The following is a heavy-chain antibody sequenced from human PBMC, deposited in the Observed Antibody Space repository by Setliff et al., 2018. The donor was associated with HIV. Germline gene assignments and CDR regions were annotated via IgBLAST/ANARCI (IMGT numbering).Heavy chain of an antibody. CDR1: GYTFTAYY. D-gene: IGHD1-26*01. Sequence: ASVKVSCKASGYTFTAYYIHWVRQAPGQGLEWMGWINPNSGDTNYAQKFQGWVTMTRDTSISTAHMELSRLRSDDTAVYYCARDVGATTSEFDPWGQGTLVTVSS. CDR2: INPNSGDT. V-gene: IGHV1-2*04. CDR3: ARDVGATTSEFDP. J-gene: IGHJ5*02.